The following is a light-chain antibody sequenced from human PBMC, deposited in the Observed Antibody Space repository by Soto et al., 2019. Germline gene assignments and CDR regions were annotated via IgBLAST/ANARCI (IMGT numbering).Light chain of an antibody. J-gene: IGKJ2*01. CDR3: QQYGSSSRT. CDR1: QNINSKY. V-gene: IGKV3D-20*01. CDR2: DAS. Sequence: EIVLTQFPATLSLSPGERVTLSCGASQNINSKYLAWYQQRPGLAPRLLIYDASFRATGIPDRFSGSGSGTDFTLTISRLEPEDFAVYYCQQYGSSSRTFGQGTKLEIK.